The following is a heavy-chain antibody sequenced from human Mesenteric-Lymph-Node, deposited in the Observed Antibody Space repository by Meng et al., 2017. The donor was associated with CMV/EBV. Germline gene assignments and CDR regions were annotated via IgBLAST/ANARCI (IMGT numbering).Heavy chain of an antibody. CDR1: GFTVSSNY. V-gene: IGHV3-53*01. J-gene: IGHJ6*02. CDR3: ARVGYYDFWSGYSGCMDV. CDR2: IYSGGST. Sequence: GESLKISCAASGFTVSSNYMSWVRQAPGKGLEWVSVIYSGGSTYYADSVKGRFTISRDNSKNTLYLQMNSLRAEDTAVYYCARVGYYDFWSGYSGCMDVWGQGTTVTVSS. D-gene: IGHD3-3*01.